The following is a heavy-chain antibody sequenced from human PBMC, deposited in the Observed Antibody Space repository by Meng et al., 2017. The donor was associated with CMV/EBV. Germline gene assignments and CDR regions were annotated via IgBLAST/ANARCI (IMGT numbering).Heavy chain of an antibody. V-gene: IGHV4-39*07. CDR3: ARDLHSRIAAAEISYYYYGMDV. CDR1: GGSISSSSYY. J-gene: IGHJ6*02. CDR2: IYYSGST. D-gene: IGHD6-13*01. Sequence: SETLSLTCTVSGGSISSSSYYWGWIRQPPGKGLEWIGSIYYSGSTYYNPSLKSRVTISVDTSKNQFSLKLSSVTAADTAVYYCARDLHSRIAAAEISYYYYGMDVWGQGTTVTVSS.